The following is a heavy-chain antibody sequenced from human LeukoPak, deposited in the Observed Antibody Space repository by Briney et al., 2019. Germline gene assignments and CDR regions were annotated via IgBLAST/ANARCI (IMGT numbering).Heavy chain of an antibody. Sequence: SETQSLTCTVSGGSISSYYWSWIRQPPGKGLEWIGYIYYSGSTNYNPSLRSRVTISVDTSKNQFSLKLSSVTAADTAVYYCAREDEYSSSLDYWGQGTLVTVSS. D-gene: IGHD6-6*01. V-gene: IGHV4-59*01. CDR3: AREDEYSSSLDY. CDR1: GGSISSYY. J-gene: IGHJ4*02. CDR2: IYYSGST.